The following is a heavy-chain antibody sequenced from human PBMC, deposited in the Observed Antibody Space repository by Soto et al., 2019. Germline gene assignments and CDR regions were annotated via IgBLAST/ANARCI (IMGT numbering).Heavy chain of an antibody. CDR3: ARSIVVVTALDY. D-gene: IGHD2-21*02. Sequence: ASVKVSCKASGYSFTSYGFSWVRQAPGQGLEWMGWINAGNGNTKYSQKFQGRVTITRDTSASTAYMELSSLRSEDTAVYYCARSIVVVTALDYWGQGTLVTVPQ. CDR1: GYSFTSYG. J-gene: IGHJ4*02. V-gene: IGHV1-3*01. CDR2: INAGNGNT.